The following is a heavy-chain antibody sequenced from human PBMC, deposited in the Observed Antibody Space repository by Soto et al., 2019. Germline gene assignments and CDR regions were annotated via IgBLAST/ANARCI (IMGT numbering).Heavy chain of an antibody. CDR1: GGTFSSYA. J-gene: IGHJ6*02. Sequence: QVQLVQSGAEVKKPGSSVKVSCKASGGTFSSYAISWVRQAPGQGLEWMGGIIPIFGTANYAQKFQGRVTITADECTSTAYMELSSLRSEDTAVYYCARGEFYCSGGSCYRTLYYYYGMDVWGQGTTVTVSS. D-gene: IGHD2-15*01. CDR3: ARGEFYCSGGSCYRTLYYYYGMDV. V-gene: IGHV1-69*01. CDR2: IIPIFGTA.